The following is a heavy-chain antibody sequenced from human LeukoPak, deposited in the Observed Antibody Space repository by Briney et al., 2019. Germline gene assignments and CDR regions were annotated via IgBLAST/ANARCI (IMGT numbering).Heavy chain of an antibody. V-gene: IGHV3-33*01. Sequence: GSLRLSCSASGFNFSSYGLHWVRQAPGKGLEGVAVIWYDGSNKYYGDSVKGRFTISRDNSRNTLYLQMTSLRAEDTAVYYCARVLWFGEVLKGDAFDIWGQGTMVTVSS. D-gene: IGHD3-10*01. CDR1: GFNFSSYG. J-gene: IGHJ3*02. CDR3: ARVLWFGEVLKGDAFDI. CDR2: IWYDGSNK.